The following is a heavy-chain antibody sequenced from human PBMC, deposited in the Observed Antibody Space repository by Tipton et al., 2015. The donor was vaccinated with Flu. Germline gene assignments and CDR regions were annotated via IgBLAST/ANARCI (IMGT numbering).Heavy chain of an antibody. D-gene: IGHD6-13*01. Sequence: TLSLTCTVSGYSISSRYYWGWIRQPPGKGLEWIGCVYHGGTTYYNPSLKGRVALSLDTFNNQFSLKLTSVTAADTAVYYCARAFGHSSSTIEYWGQGRRVTVSS. CDR2: VYHGGTT. J-gene: IGHJ4*02. CDR3: ARAFGHSSSTIEY. CDR1: GYSISSRYY. V-gene: IGHV4-38-2*02.